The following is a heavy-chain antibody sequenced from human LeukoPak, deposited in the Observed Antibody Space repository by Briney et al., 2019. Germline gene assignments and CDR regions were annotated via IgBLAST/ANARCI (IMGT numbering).Heavy chain of an antibody. CDR2: ISSSGSTI. J-gene: IGHJ1*01. V-gene: IGHV3-11*01. CDR1: GFTFSDYY. CDR3: ARKNDYGDYGPLGH. D-gene: IGHD4-17*01. Sequence: GGSLRLSCAASGFTFSDYYMSWIRQAPGKGLEWVSYISSSGSTIYYADSVKGRLTISRDNAKNSLYLQMNSLRAEDTAVYYCARKNDYGDYGPLGHWGQGTLVTVSS.